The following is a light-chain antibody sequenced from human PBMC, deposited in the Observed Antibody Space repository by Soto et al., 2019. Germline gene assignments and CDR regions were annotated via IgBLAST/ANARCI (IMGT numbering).Light chain of an antibody. J-gene: IGKJ4*01. CDR3: QQDSSWPLT. CDR2: DIF. Sequence: EILMTQSPATLSVSPGARAPLSCRASQSVGSDLAWYQQKPGQAPRLVIYDIFTRATGVPATFSGSGSGTEFTLSISSLQSEHLGVYYCQQDSSWPLTFGGGTKVDIK. CDR1: QSVGSD. V-gene: IGKV3-15*01.